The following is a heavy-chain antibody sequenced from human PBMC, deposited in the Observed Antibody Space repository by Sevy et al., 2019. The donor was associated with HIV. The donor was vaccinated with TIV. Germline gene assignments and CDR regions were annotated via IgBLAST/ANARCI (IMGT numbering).Heavy chain of an antibody. CDR2: IYYSGIS. CDR3: TRRLSGSSSGRWFDP. V-gene: IGHV4-39*01. D-gene: IGHD6-6*01. J-gene: IGHJ5*02. Sequence: SGTLSLTCTVSGASISSSSYYWGWIRQPPGKGLEWIGSIYYSGISFYTPSLKSRVTISVDTSKNQFSLKLSSVTAADTAVYYCTRRLSGSSSGRWFDPWGQGTLVTVSS. CDR1: GASISSSSYY.